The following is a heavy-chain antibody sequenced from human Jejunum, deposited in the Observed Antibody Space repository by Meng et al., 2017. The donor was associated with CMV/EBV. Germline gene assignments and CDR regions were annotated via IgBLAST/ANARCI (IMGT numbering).Heavy chain of an antibody. V-gene: IGHV4-59*01. CDR1: GGSITNYY. Sequence: SGGSITNYYSSWIRQTPGKGLEWIGYIYYTGSTNYNPSLKSRVTISVDTSKNQFSLKLSSVTAADTAVYYCARDNVVHYYYGLDVWGQGTTVTVSS. D-gene: IGHD2-21*01. CDR2: IYYTGST. CDR3: ARDNVVHYYYGLDV. J-gene: IGHJ6*02.